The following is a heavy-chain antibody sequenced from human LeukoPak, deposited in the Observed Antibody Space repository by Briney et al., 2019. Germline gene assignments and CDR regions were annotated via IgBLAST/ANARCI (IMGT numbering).Heavy chain of an antibody. V-gene: IGHV3-23*01. CDR1: GFTFSNYA. Sequence: PGGSLRLSCAASGFTFSNYAMSWVRQAPGKGLEWVSAISGTGGATYYADSVKGRFTISRDNSKNTLYLQMNSLRAEDTAVYYCANNDRGTLVYWGQGTLVTVSS. CDR2: ISGTGGAT. J-gene: IGHJ4*02. CDR3: ANNDRGTLVY. D-gene: IGHD1-1*01.